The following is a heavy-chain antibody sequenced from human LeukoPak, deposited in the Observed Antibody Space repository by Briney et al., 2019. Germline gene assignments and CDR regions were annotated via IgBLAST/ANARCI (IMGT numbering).Heavy chain of an antibody. CDR2: IIGSGGST. J-gene: IGHJ4*02. V-gene: IGHV3-23*01. CDR1: GFTFSSYA. CDR3: AQDIILGASNFDY. Sequence: GGSLRLSCAASGFTFSSYAMSWVRQAPGKGLGWVSAIIGSGGSTYYADSVKGRLTISRDNSKNTLCLQMNSLRAEDTAVYYCAQDIILGASNFDYWGQGTLDTVSS. D-gene: IGHD1-26*01.